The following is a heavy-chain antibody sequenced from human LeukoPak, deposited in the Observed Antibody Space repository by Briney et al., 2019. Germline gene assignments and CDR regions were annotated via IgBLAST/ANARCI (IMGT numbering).Heavy chain of an antibody. D-gene: IGHD3-10*01. CDR2: IYYSGST. J-gene: IGHJ4*02. CDR3: ARTGHRMSPIDY. Sequence: SETLSLTCAVSGYSISSSNWWGWIRQPPGKGLEWIGYIYYSGSTYYNPSLKSRVTMSVDTSKNHFSLKLSSVTAVDTAVYYCARTGHRMSPIDYWGQGTLVTVSS. V-gene: IGHV4-28*01. CDR1: GYSISSSNW.